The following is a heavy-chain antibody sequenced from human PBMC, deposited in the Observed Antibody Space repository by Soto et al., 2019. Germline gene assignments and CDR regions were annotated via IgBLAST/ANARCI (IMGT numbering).Heavy chain of an antibody. J-gene: IGHJ4*02. CDR2: INRGGRNI. V-gene: IGHV3-11*01. CDR1: GFTFPDHY. CDR3: ARDIRGAN. D-gene: IGHD3-10*01. Sequence: QVQLVESGGGLVKPGGSLRLSCTASGFTFPDHYMTWIRQAPGKVLEWVSYINRGGRNIYYADSVRGRFTISRDNAKNSVYLQMSSLRAEDTAIYDCARDIRGANWGQGTLVTVSS.